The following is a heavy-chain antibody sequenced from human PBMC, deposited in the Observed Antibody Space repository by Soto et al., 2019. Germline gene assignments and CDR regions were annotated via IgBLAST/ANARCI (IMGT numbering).Heavy chain of an antibody. D-gene: IGHD3-10*01. Sequence: PSQTLSLTCTVSGGSINNSRFYWGWVRQPPGKRLEWIGSIYYSGSAYYNPSLKSRLTISVDTSKNQFPLNLSSVTAADTAVYFCARRPLVRGIIPYYFDSWGQGTLVTVSS. CDR1: GGSINNSRFY. V-gene: IGHV4-39*01. J-gene: IGHJ4*02. CDR3: ARRPLVRGIIPYYFDS. CDR2: IYYSGSA.